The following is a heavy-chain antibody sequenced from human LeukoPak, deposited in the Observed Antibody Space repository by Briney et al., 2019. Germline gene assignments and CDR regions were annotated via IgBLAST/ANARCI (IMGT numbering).Heavy chain of an antibody. Sequence: SETLSLTCTVSGGSISSYYWSWIRQPAGKGLEWIGRIYTSGSTNYNPSLKRRVTMSVDTSKNQFSLKLSSVTAADTAVYYCARTTMIVVVITKDWYFDLWGRGTLVTVSP. CDR3: ARTTMIVVVITKDWYFDL. CDR2: IYTSGST. J-gene: IGHJ2*01. V-gene: IGHV4-4*07. CDR1: GGSISSYY. D-gene: IGHD3-22*01.